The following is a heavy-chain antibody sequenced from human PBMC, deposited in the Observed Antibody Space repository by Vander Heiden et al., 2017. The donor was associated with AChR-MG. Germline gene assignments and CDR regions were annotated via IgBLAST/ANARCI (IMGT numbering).Heavy chain of an antibody. Sequence: QVQLVESGGGVVQPGRSLRLSCAASGFTFSNYGMHWVRQAPGKGLEWVAVISYDGSNKYYVDSVKGRFTVSRDNSKNTLYLQMNSLRAEDTAVYYCGRGDWRTDYYYGMDVWGQGTTVTVSS. CDR2: ISYDGSNK. J-gene: IGHJ6*02. D-gene: IGHD2-21*02. CDR1: GFTFSNYG. V-gene: IGHV3-30*03. CDR3: GRGDWRTDYYYGMDV.